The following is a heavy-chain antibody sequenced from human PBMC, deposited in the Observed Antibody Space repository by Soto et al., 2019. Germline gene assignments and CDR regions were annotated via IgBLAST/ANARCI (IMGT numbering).Heavy chain of an antibody. D-gene: IGHD5-18*01. J-gene: IGHJ4*02. Sequence: PSETLSLTCTVSGGSISSSSYYWGWIRQPPGKGLEWIGSFYYRGSTYYNPSLKSRVTISVDTSKNQSSLKLSSVTAADTAVYYGVRHYGYEVFDDWGQGTLVTVAS. CDR3: VRHYGYEVFDD. CDR2: FYYRGST. CDR1: GGSISSSSYY. V-gene: IGHV4-39*01.